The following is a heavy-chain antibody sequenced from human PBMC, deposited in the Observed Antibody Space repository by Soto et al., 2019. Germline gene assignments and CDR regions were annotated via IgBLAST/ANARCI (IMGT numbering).Heavy chain of an antibody. D-gene: IGHD6-19*01. CDR2: ISWNSGSI. CDR1: GFTFDDYA. V-gene: IGHV3-9*01. Sequence: PGGSLRLSCAASGFTFDDYAMHWVRQAPGKGPEWVSGISWNSGSIGYADSVKGRFTISRDNAKNSLYLQMNSLRAEDTAWYYYAKDRTLGGIAVAPRGYFQHWGQGTLVTVSS. J-gene: IGHJ1*01. CDR3: AKDRTLGGIAVAPRGYFQH.